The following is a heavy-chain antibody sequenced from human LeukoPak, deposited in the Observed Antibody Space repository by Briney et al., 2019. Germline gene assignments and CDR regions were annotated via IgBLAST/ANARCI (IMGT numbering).Heavy chain of an antibody. CDR1: GFTFSSYS. Sequence: PGGPLRLSCAASGFTFSSYSMNWVRQAPGKGLEWVSSISSSSSYIYYADSVKGRFTISRDNAKNSLYLQMNSLRAEDTAVYYCARALRIAAAGGFDPWGQGTLVTVSS. CDR3: ARALRIAAAGGFDP. V-gene: IGHV3-21*01. J-gene: IGHJ5*02. CDR2: ISSSSSYI. D-gene: IGHD6-13*01.